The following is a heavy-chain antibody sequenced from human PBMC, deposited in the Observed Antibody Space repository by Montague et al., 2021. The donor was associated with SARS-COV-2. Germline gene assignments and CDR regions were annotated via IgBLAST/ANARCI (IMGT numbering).Heavy chain of an antibody. CDR1: GFTFSSYG. CDR2: ISYDGSTT. V-gene: IGHV3-30*03. Sequence: SLRLSCAASGFTFSSYGMHWVRQAPGKGLEWVAVISYDGSTTYYADSVKGRFTISRDNSKNTLYLQINSLRGEDTAVYYCARDSMITFGGLITSEAYYFDYWGQGTLVTVSS. J-gene: IGHJ4*02. CDR3: ARDSMITFGGLITSEAYYFDY. D-gene: IGHD3-16*02.